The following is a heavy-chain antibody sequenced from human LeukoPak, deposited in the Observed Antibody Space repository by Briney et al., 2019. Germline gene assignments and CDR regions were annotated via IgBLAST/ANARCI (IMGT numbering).Heavy chain of an antibody. V-gene: IGHV4-59*08. D-gene: IGHD6-19*01. CDR3: ARRAPGVAVAGTAHFDY. Sequence: SETLSLTCTVSGASISSYYWSWIRQPPGKGLEWIGYIYYSGSTIYNPSLKSRVTISVDTSKNQFSLKLSSVTAADTAAYYCARRAPGVAVAGTAHFDYWGQGTLVTVSS. CDR2: IYYSGST. J-gene: IGHJ4*02. CDR1: GASISSYY.